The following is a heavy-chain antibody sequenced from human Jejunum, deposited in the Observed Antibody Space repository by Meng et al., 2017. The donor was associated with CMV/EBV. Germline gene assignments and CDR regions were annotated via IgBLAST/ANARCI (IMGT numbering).Heavy chain of an antibody. J-gene: IGHJ4*02. Sequence: QVPLKEPGPGLGKPSETLSLICTVSGCSVNNYYWSWIRAAAGKGLEWIGRFYSSDTYNYHPSLDSRVTMSLDTSKNQFSLNLRSVTAADTATYYCARGPGASTREGFDYWGLGTLVTVSS. V-gene: IGHV4-4*07. CDR1: GCSVNNYY. CDR3: ARGPGASTREGFDY. D-gene: IGHD1-26*01. CDR2: FYSSDTY.